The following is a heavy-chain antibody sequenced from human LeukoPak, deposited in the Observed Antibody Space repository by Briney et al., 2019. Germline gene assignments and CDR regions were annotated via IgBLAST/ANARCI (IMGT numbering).Heavy chain of an antibody. CDR1: GFTVSSNY. V-gene: IGHV3-7*01. CDR2: IKQDGSEK. J-gene: IGHJ6*03. CDR3: ARDVYNWNGYYYYYMDV. D-gene: IGHD1-1*01. Sequence: PGGSLRLSCAASGFTVSSNYMSWVRQAPGKGLEWVANIKQDGSEKYYVGSVKGRFTISRDNAKNSLYLQMNSLRAEDTAVYYCARDVYNWNGYYYYYMDVWGKGTTVTVSS.